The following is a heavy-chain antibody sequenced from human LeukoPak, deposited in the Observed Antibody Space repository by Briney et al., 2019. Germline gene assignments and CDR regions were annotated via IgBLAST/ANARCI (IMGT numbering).Heavy chain of an antibody. CDR3: ARDLGDTATFDY. D-gene: IGHD5-18*01. V-gene: IGHV3-33*01. Sequence: PGRSLRLSCAASGFTFSSYGMHWVRQAPGKGLEWVAVIWYDGSNKYYADSVKGRFTISSDNSKNTLYLQMNSLRAEDTAVYYCARDLGDTATFDYWGQGTLVTVSS. J-gene: IGHJ4*02. CDR2: IWYDGSNK. CDR1: GFTFSSYG.